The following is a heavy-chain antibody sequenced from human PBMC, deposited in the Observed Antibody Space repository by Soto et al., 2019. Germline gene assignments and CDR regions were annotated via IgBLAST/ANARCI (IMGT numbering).Heavy chain of an antibody. CDR1: GYTFTGYA. J-gene: IGHJ4*02. CDR3: ARDGCSGGSCYLFDY. D-gene: IGHD2-15*01. Sequence: ASVKVSCKASGYTFTGYAMHWVRQAPGQRLEWMGWINAGNGNTKYSQKFQGRVTITRDTSASTAYMELSSLRSEDTAVYYCARDGCSGGSCYLFDYWGQGTLVTVSS. CDR2: INAGNGNT. V-gene: IGHV1-3*01.